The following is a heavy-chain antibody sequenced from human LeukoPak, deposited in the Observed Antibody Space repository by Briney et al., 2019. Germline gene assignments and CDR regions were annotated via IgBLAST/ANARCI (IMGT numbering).Heavy chain of an antibody. CDR1: GGSISSGDYY. D-gene: IGHD3-3*01. J-gene: IGHJ4*02. CDR2: IYYSGST. CDR3: ASRFWSGYLFDY. V-gene: IGHV4-30-4*08. Sequence: ASQTLSLTCTVSGGSISSGDYYWSWIRQPPGKGLEWIGYIYYSGSTYYNPSLKSRVTISVDTSKNQFSLELSSVTAADTAVYYCASRFWSGYLFDYWGQGTLVTVSS.